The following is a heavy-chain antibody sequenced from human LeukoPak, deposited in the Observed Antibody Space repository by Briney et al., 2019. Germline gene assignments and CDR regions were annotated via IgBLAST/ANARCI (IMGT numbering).Heavy chain of an antibody. CDR3: AREGEVGDFDS. CDR1: GFTFSSFP. Sequence: GGSLRLSCAASGFTFSSFPMHWVRQAPGKGLEWVAMISYDGGIKFYADSVKGRFTISRDKSKSTLYVQMNSLRLEDTAIYYCAREGEVGDFDSWGQGPLFTVSS. J-gene: IGHJ4*02. CDR2: ISYDGGIK. V-gene: IGHV3-30-3*01. D-gene: IGHD3-16*01.